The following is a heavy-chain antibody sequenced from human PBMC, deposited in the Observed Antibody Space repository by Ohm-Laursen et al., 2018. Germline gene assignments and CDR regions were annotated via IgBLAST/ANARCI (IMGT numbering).Heavy chain of an antibody. J-gene: IGHJ5*02. Sequence: SQTLSLTCTVSGGSISSGGYYWSWIRQHPGKGLEWIGYIYYSGSTYYNPSLKSRVTISVDTSKNQFSLKLSSVTAADTAVYYCARDGLGITGIPGWFDPWGQGTLVTVSS. CDR1: GGSISSGGYY. CDR2: IYYSGST. CDR3: ARDGLGITGIPGWFDP. D-gene: IGHD1-20*01. V-gene: IGHV4-31*03.